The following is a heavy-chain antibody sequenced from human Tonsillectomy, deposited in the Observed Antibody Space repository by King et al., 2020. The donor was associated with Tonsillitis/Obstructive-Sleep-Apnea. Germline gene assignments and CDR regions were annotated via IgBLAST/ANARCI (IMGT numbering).Heavy chain of an antibody. CDR1: GFTFSSFW. D-gene: IGHD2/OR15-2a*01. J-gene: IGHJ6*02. CDR2: IKQDGSEK. V-gene: IGHV3-7*03. Sequence: VQLVQSGGGLVQPGGSLRLSCAASGFTFSSFWMSWVRQAPGKGLEWVANIKQDGSEKYYVDSVKGRFTISRDNAKNSLYLQMNSLRAEDTAVYYCARESRINYYQYYGMDVWGQGTTVTVSS. CDR3: ARESRINYYQYYGMDV.